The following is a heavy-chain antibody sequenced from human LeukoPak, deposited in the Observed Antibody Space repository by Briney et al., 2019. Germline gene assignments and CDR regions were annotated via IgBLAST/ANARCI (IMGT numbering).Heavy chain of an antibody. CDR2: IYTSGST. J-gene: IGHJ5*02. V-gene: IGHV4-4*07. D-gene: IGHD6-13*01. CDR1: GGSISSYY. CDR3: ARDTARAAAGRGWFDR. Sequence: KPSETLSLTCTVSGGSISSYYWSWIRQPAGKGLEWVGRIYTSGSTNYNPSLKSRVTMSVDTSKNQFSLKLSSVTAADTAVYYCARDTARAAAGRGWFDRWGQGTLVTVPS.